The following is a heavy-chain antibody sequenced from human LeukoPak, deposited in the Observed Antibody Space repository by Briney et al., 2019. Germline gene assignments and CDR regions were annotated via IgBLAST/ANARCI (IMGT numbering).Heavy chain of an antibody. CDR3: ARVGDHYHWNFDL. CDR2: LYSGGDT. CDR1: GFTVGTKY. Sequence: GGSLRLSCAASGFTVGTKYMTWVRQAPGKGLEWVSILYSGGDTYYADSVKGRFTISRDNSRNTLSLQMNSLRVEDTAVYYCARVGDHYHWNFDLWGRGTLVTVSS. J-gene: IGHJ2*01. V-gene: IGHV3-53*01. D-gene: IGHD3-10*01.